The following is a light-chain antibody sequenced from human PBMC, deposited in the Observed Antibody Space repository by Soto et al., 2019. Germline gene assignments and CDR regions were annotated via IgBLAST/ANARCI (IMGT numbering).Light chain of an antibody. CDR2: EVS. Sequence: QSALTQPASVSGSPGQSITISCTGTSSDVGGYNYVSWYQQHPGKAPKLMIYEVSNRPSGVSNRVSGSKSGNTASLTITGLQAEDEADYYCSSYTSRSTRVFGGGTKLTAL. J-gene: IGLJ3*02. V-gene: IGLV2-14*01. CDR3: SSYTSRSTRV. CDR1: SSDVGGYNY.